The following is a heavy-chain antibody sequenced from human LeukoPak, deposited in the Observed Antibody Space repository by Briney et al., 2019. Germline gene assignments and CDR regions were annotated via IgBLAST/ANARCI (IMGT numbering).Heavy chain of an antibody. CDR1: GFTFSSYW. Sequence: PGGSLRLSCAASGFTFSSYWMSWVRQAPGKGLEWVANIKQDGSERYYVDSVKGRFTISRDNAKNSLYLQMNSLRAEDTAVYYCARDSISPYYYDSSGYNYWGQGTLVTVSS. CDR2: IKQDGSER. D-gene: IGHD3-22*01. V-gene: IGHV3-7*01. J-gene: IGHJ4*02. CDR3: ARDSISPYYYDSSGYNY.